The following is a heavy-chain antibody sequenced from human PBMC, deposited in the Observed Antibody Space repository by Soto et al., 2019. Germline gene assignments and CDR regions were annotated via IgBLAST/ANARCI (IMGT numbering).Heavy chain of an antibody. Sequence: QVQLVESGGGVVQPGRSLRLSCAASGFTFSSYAMHWVRQAPGKGLEWVAVISYDGSNKYYADSVKGRFTISRDNSKNTLYLQMNSLRAEDTAVYYCARPITFGGKRWFDPWGQGTLVTVSS. V-gene: IGHV3-30-3*01. CDR1: GFTFSSYA. CDR2: ISYDGSNK. CDR3: ARPITFGGKRWFDP. D-gene: IGHD3-16*01. J-gene: IGHJ5*02.